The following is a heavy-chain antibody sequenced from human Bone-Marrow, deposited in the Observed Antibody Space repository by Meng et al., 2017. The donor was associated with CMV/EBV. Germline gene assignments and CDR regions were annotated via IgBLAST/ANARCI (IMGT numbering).Heavy chain of an antibody. CDR1: GGSVSSGSYY. D-gene: IGHD6-19*01. V-gene: IGHV4-61*01. Sequence: SETLSLTRTVSGGSVSSGSYYWSWIRQPPGKGLEWIGYIYYSGSTNYNPSLKSRVTISVDTSKNQFSPKLSSVTAADTAVYYCARDSMYSSGWNYYYYGMDVWGQGTTVTVFS. J-gene: IGHJ6*02. CDR3: ARDSMYSSGWNYYYYGMDV. CDR2: IYYSGST.